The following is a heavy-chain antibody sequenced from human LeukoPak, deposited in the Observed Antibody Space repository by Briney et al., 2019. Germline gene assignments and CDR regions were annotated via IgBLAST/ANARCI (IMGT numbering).Heavy chain of an antibody. CDR3: ARDGDYGGFDY. CDR1: GGSLSSGSYY. CDR2: IYTSGST. V-gene: IGHV4-61*02. D-gene: IGHD4-17*01. Sequence: SQTLSLTCTVSGGSLSSGSYYWSWLRQPAGKGLEWIGRIYTSGSTNYNPSLKSRVTISVDTSKNQFSLKLSSVTAADTAVYYCARDGDYGGFDYWGQGTLVTVSS. J-gene: IGHJ4*02.